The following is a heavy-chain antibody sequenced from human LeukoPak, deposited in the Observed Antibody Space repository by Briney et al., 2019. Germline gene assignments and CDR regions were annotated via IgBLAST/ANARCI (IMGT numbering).Heavy chain of an antibody. Sequence: SETLSLTCAVSGGSISSGGYSWSWIRQPPGKGLEWIGYIYHSGSTYYNPSLKSRVTISVDTSKNQFSLKLSSVTAADTAVYYCAGISYNWNDLLAPDWGQGTLVTVSS. CDR3: AGISYNWNDLLAPD. CDR2: IYHSGST. J-gene: IGHJ4*02. D-gene: IGHD1-20*01. CDR1: GGSISSGGYS. V-gene: IGHV4-30-2*01.